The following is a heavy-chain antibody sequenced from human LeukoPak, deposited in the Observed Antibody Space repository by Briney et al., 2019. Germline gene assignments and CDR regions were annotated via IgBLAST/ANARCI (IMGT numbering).Heavy chain of an antibody. J-gene: IGHJ4*02. CDR3: AKDDYAPGNYFDY. D-gene: IGHD4-17*01. CDR2: ISGSGGST. CDR1: GFTFSSYA. Sequence: GGSLRLSCAASGFTFSSYAMSWVRQAPGKGLEWVSAISGSGGSTYYADSVKGRFTISRDNSKNTLYLQMNSLRAKDTAVYYCAKDDYAPGNYFDYWGQGTLVTVSS. V-gene: IGHV3-23*01.